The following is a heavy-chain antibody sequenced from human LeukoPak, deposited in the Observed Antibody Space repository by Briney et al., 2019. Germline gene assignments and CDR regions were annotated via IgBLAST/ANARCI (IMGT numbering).Heavy chain of an antibody. V-gene: IGHV3-7*01. CDR1: GFTFSSYW. D-gene: IGHD2-2*02. J-gene: IGHJ6*02. Sequence: GGSLRLSCSVSGFTFSSYWMSWVRQAPGKGLEWVANIKQDGREKYYVDSVKGRFTISRDNAKNSLYLQMNSLRAEDTAVYYCARDIPLSGWSWTNYYYYYGMDGWGQGTTVTASS. CDR3: ARDIPLSGWSWTNYYYYYGMDG. CDR2: IKQDGREK.